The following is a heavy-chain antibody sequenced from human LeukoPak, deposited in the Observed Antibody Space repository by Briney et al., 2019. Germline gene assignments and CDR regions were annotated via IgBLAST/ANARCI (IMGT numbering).Heavy chain of an antibody. Sequence: GRSLRLSCAASGFAFNTYAMHWVRQAPGQGLEWVALIWHDGSHKFYSNSVRGQFTISRDNSKNTVSLQMNNLRPEDTAVYYCARNFGSSWYYFDYWGQGTLVTVSS. CDR1: GFAFNTYA. J-gene: IGHJ4*02. CDR2: IWHDGSHK. D-gene: IGHD6-13*01. V-gene: IGHV3-33*01. CDR3: ARNFGSSWYYFDY.